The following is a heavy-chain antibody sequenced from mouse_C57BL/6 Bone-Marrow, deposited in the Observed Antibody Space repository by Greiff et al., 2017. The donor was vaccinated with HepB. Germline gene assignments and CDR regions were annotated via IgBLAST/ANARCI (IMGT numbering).Heavy chain of an antibody. V-gene: IGHV5-4*03. CDR2: ISDGGSYT. D-gene: IGHD2-3*01. CDR1: GFTFSSYA. Sequence: EVKVVESGGGLVKPGGSLKLSCAASGFTFSSYAMSWVRQTPEKRLEWVATISDGGSYTYYPDNVKGRFTISRENAKNNLYLQMSHLKSEDTAMYYCASDNGLLPYYFDYWGQGTTLTVSS. CDR3: ASDNGLLPYYFDY. J-gene: IGHJ2*01.